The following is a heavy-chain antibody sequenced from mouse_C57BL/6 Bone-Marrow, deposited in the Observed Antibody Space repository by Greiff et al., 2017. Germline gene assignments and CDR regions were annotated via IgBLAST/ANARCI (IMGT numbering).Heavy chain of an antibody. V-gene: IGHV1-69*01. D-gene: IGHD3-2*01. CDR3: AVDRGYAMDY. Sequence: QVQLQQPGAELVMPGASVKLSCKASGYNFTSYWMHWVKQRPGQGLEWIGEIDPSDSYTNYNQKFKGKSTLTVDKSSSTAYMQLSSLASEDSAVYYCAVDRGYAMDYWGQGTSVTVSS. CDR2: IDPSDSYT. CDR1: GYNFTSYW. J-gene: IGHJ4*01.